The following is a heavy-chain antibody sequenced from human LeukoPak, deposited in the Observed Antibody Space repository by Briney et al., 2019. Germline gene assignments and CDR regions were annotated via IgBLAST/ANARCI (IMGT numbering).Heavy chain of an antibody. CDR2: ISYDGSNK. J-gene: IGHJ6*03. D-gene: IGHD3-22*01. CDR1: GFTFSSYA. CDR3: AKDRRYYDSSGDNNYYYYYMDV. Sequence: GRSLRLSCAASGFTFSSYAMHWVRQAPGKGLEWVAVISYDGSNKYYADSVKGRFTISRDNSKNTPYLQMNSLRAEDTAVYYCAKDRRYYDSSGDNNYYYYYMDVWGKGTTVTISS. V-gene: IGHV3-30*04.